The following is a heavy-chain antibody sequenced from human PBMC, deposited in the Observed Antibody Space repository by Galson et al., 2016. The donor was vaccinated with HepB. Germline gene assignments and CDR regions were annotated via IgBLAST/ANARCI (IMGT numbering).Heavy chain of an antibody. D-gene: IGHD2-8*01. CDR3: LGFCTNGECQDGYFDL. V-gene: IGHV3-33*01. Sequence: SLRLSCAASGFSFSDYVMHWVRQAPGKGLQWVAVIWHDGTKKYYEDSVKGRFTISRDNSKNALYLQMNSLRVEDTAVYYCLGFCTNGECQDGYFDLWGRGTLVTVSS. CDR2: IWHDGTKK. J-gene: IGHJ2*01. CDR1: GFSFSDYV.